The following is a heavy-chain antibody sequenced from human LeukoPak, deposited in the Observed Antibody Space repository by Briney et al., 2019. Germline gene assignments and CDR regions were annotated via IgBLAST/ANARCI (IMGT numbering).Heavy chain of an antibody. J-gene: IGHJ4*02. CDR2: ISSSSSTI. Sequence: GGSLRLSCAASGFTFSGYSMNWVRQAPGKGLEWVSYISSSSSTIYYADSVKGRFTISRDNAKNSLYLQMNSLRAEDTAVYYCARLRIRELLSSDYWGQGTLVTVSS. CDR1: GFTFSGYS. V-gene: IGHV3-48*04. D-gene: IGHD1-26*01. CDR3: ARLRIRELLSSDY.